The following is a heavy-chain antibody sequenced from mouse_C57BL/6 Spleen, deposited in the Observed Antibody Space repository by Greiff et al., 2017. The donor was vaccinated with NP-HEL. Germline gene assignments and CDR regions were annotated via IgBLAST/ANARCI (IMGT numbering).Heavy chain of an antibody. Sequence: EVQLQQSGPELVKPGASVKISCKASGYTFTDYYMNWVKQSHGKSLEWIGDINPNNGGTSYNQKFKGKATLTVDKSSSTAYMELRSLTSEDSAVYDWARNGQLSWFADWGQGTLVTVSA. CDR1: GYTFTDYY. D-gene: IGHD6-1*01. CDR3: ARNGQLSWFAD. V-gene: IGHV1-26*01. CDR2: INPNNGGT. J-gene: IGHJ3*01.